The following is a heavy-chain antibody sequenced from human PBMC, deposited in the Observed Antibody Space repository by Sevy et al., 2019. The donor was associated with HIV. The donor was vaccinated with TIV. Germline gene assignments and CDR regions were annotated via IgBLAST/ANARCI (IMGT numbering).Heavy chain of an antibody. J-gene: IGHJ4*02. CDR2: ITWNSGNI. V-gene: IGHV3-9*01. CDR1: GFIFEDFA. D-gene: IGHD6-19*01. CDR3: AKGRKAGSSATYFDS. Sequence: GGSLRLSFAVSGFIFEDFAMHWVRQVPGRGLEWVAHITWNSGNIDYAGSLKGGFTISWDNAKRSIYLEMNSLTGEDTAFYYCAKGRKAGSSATYFDSWGQGTMVTVSS.